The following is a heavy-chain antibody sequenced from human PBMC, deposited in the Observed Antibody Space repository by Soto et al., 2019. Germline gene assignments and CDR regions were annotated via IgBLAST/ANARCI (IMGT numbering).Heavy chain of an antibody. CDR2: ISYDGGNK. J-gene: IGHJ4*02. V-gene: IGHV3-30-3*01. D-gene: IGHD3-10*01. CDR1: GFTFSSHA. Sequence: QVQLVESGGGVVQPGTSLRLSCAASGFTFSSHAMHWVRQAPGKGLEWVALISYDGGNKDYTDSVKGRFTISRDDSKNTLYLHMNSLRSGDTAVYYCARACNYYGSGSYSDFDYWGQGTLVTVSS. CDR3: ARACNYYGSGSYSDFDY.